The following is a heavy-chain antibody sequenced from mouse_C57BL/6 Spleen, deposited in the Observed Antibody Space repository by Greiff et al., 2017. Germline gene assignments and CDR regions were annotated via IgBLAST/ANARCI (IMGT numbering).Heavy chain of an antibody. J-gene: IGHJ3*01. V-gene: IGHV1-64*01. D-gene: IGHD1-1*01. Sequence: VQLQQSGAELVKPGASVKLSCKASGYTFTSYWMHWVKQRPGQGLEWIGMIHPNSGSTNYNEKFKSKATLTVDKSSSTAYMQLSSLTSEDSAVYYCARGDYGTPQRGFAYWGQGTLVTVSA. CDR2: IHPNSGST. CDR1: GYTFTSYW. CDR3: ARGDYGTPQRGFAY.